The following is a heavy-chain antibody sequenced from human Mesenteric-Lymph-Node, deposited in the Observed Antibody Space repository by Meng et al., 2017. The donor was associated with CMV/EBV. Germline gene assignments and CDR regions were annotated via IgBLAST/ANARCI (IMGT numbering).Heavy chain of an antibody. V-gene: IGHV3-21*01. CDR1: GFTFSSYS. CDR2: ISSSSSYI. CDR3: ARDTYCGGDCYPSRGDAFDI. Sequence: ESLKISCAASGFTFSSYSMNWVRQAPGKGLEWVSSISSSSSYIYYADSVKGRFTISRDNAKNSLYLQMNSLRAEDTAVYYCARDTYCGGDCYPSRGDAFDIWGQGTMVTVSS. D-gene: IGHD2-21*01. J-gene: IGHJ3*02.